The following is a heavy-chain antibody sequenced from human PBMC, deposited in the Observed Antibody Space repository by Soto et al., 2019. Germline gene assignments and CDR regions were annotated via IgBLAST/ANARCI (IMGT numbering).Heavy chain of an antibody. V-gene: IGHV4-59*01. CDR3: ARADSSGYWAYYYGMDV. Sequence: LSLTCTVSGGSISSYYWSWIRQPPGRGLEWIGYIYYSGSTNHNPSLKSRVTISVDTSKNQFSLKLSSVTAADTAVYYCARADSSGYWAYYYGMDVWGQGTTVTVSS. J-gene: IGHJ6*02. D-gene: IGHD3-22*01. CDR1: GGSISSYY. CDR2: IYYSGST.